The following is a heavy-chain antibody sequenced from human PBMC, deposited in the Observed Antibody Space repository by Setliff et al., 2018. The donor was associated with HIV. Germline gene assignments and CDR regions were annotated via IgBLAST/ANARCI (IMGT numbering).Heavy chain of an antibody. V-gene: IGHV1-18*01. D-gene: IGHD6-6*01. CDR2: ISGYNGNT. Sequence: GASAKVSCKASGYTFTNYGISWVRQAPGQGLEWMGWISGYNGNTNYAQKFQGRVTMTTDTSTRTAYMELRSLRSDDTAVYYCARDSRSSIAPYNFDYWGRGTVVTVSS. J-gene: IGHJ4*02. CDR3: ARDSRSSIAPYNFDY. CDR1: GYTFTNYG.